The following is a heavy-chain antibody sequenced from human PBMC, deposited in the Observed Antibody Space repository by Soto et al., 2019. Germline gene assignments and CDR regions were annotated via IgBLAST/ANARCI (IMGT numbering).Heavy chain of an antibody. CDR1: GHRINKYD. D-gene: IGHD2-8*02. Sequence: ASVKVTCKASGHRINKYDINWVRQAPGQGLEWMGWVNPNSGETGFAQQFQGRITMTRNTSINTVYMELWSLRSDDTAVSFCTDTGGPCGPGILGNVSS. J-gene: IGHJ5*02. CDR3: TDTGGP. CDR2: VNPNSGET. V-gene: IGHV1-8*01.